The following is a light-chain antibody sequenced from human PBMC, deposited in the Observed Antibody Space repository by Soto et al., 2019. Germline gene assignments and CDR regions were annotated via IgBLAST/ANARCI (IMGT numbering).Light chain of an antibody. CDR2: VDS. Sequence: SYELTQPPSVSVAPGQTARITCGGNNIESKSVHWYQQRPGQAPVLVIYVDSDRPSGIPDRFSASTSGNTAALTISRVEAEDEADYYCQVWDASSDHYVLGSGTKVTVL. CDR1: NIESKS. V-gene: IGLV3-21*02. CDR3: QVWDASSDHYV. J-gene: IGLJ1*01.